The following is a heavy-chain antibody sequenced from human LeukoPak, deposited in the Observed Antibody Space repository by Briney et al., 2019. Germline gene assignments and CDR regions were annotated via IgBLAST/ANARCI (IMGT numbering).Heavy chain of an antibody. V-gene: IGHV3-7*03. D-gene: IGHD3-9*01. CDR2: IKQDGSEK. CDR3: ARAVRYFDWFDY. CDR1: GFTFSIYW. J-gene: IGHJ4*02. Sequence: GGALRLSCAASGFTFSIYWMSWVRQAPGRGREGVANIKQDGSEKYYVDSVEGRFTISRDNAKNSLYLQMNSMTAEDTAVYYCARAVRYFDWFDYWGQGHLVTVSS.